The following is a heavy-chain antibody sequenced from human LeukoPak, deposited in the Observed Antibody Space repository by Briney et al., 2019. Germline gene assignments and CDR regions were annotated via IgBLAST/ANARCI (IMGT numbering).Heavy chain of an antibody. CDR2: IYHSGST. Sequence: SETLSLTCAVSGGSISSSNWWSWVRQPPGKGLEWIGEIYHSGSTNYNPSLKSRVTISVDKSKNQFSLKLSSVTAADTAVYYCARAPTFTRPHGTFDIWGQGTMVTVSS. CDR1: GGSISSSNW. CDR3: ARAPTFTRPHGTFDI. D-gene: IGHD3-16*01. V-gene: IGHV4-4*02. J-gene: IGHJ3*02.